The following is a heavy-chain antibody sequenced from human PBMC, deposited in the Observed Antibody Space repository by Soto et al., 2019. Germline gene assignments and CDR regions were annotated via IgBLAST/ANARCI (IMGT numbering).Heavy chain of an antibody. V-gene: IGHV3-9*01. CDR1: GFTFDDYA. CDR2: ISWNSGSI. J-gene: IGHJ6*02. Sequence: EVQLVESGGGLVQPGRSLRLSCAASGFTFDDYAMHWVRQAPGKGLEWVSGISWNSGSIGYADSVKGRFTISRDNAKNSLYLQMNSLRAEDTALYYCAGAQQLYYYGMDVWGQGTTVTVSS. D-gene: IGHD1-1*01. CDR3: AGAQQLYYYGMDV.